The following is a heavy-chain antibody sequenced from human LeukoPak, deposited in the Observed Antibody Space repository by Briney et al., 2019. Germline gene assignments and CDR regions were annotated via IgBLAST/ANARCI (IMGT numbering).Heavy chain of an antibody. CDR1: GFTFSTYG. V-gene: IGHV3-30*18. CDR3: AKDALTHGDYVLWPPYFYYMDV. D-gene: IGHD4-17*01. J-gene: IGHJ6*03. CDR2: ISYDGTKI. Sequence: GGSLRLSCAASGFTFSTYGIHWVRQAPGKGLEWVAVISYDGTKIYSADSVKGRFTISRDNSNNTLYLQLTSLKPEDTAVYYCAKDALTHGDYVLWPPYFYYMDVWGKGTTVTVSS.